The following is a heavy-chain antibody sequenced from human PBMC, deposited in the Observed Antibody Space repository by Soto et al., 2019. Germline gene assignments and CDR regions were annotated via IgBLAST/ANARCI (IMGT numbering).Heavy chain of an antibody. D-gene: IGHD3-9*01. Sequence: QVQLQESGPGLVKPSETLSLTCTVSGGSISSYYWSWIRQPPGKGLEWIGYIYYSGSTNYNPSLKRRVTISVDTSKNQFSLKLSSVTAADTAVYYCARAPYYDTRDAFDIWGQETMVTVSS. V-gene: IGHV4-59*01. CDR2: IYYSGST. CDR3: ARAPYYDTRDAFDI. CDR1: GGSISSYY. J-gene: IGHJ3*02.